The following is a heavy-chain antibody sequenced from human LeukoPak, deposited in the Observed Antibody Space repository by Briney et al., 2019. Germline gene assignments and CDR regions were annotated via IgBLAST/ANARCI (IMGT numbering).Heavy chain of an antibody. V-gene: IGHV4-30-4*01. D-gene: IGHD4-23*01. J-gene: IGHJ4*02. CDR1: GGSISSGDYY. Sequence: SETLSLTCTVSGGSISSGDYYWSWIRQPPGKGLEWIGYIYYSGSTYYNPSLKSRATISVDTSKNQFSLKLSSVTAADTAVYYCARDLLNEGNHLDYWGQGTLVTVSS. CDR3: ARDLLNEGNHLDY. CDR2: IYYSGST.